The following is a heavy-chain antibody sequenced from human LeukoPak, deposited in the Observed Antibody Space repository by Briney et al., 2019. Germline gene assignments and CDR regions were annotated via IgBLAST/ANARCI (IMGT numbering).Heavy chain of an antibody. CDR1: GFTFSSYS. D-gene: IGHD3-9*01. J-gene: IGHJ3*02. CDR2: IYHSGST. CDR3: ARGLPYYDILTGYSHDAFDI. V-gene: IGHV4-4*02. Sequence: GSLRLSCAASGFTFSSYSMNWVRQPPGKGLEWIGEIYHSGSTNYNPSLKSRVTISVDTSKNQFSLKLSSVTAADTAVYYCARGLPYYDILTGYSHDAFDIWGQGTMVTVSS.